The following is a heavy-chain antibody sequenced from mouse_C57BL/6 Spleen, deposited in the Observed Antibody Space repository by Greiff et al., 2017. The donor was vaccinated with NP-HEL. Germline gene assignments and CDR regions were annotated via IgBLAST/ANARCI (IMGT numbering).Heavy chain of an antibody. D-gene: IGHD1-1*01. Sequence: VQLQQSGAELVRPGASVKLSCTASGFNIKDDYMHWVKQRPEQGLEWIGWIDPENGDTEYASKFQGKATITADTSSNTAYLQLSSLTSEDTAVYYCTRVITTVVATDYWGKGTTLTVSS. J-gene: IGHJ2*01. CDR2: IDPENGDT. CDR3: TRVITTVVATDY. CDR1: GFNIKDDY. V-gene: IGHV14-4*01.